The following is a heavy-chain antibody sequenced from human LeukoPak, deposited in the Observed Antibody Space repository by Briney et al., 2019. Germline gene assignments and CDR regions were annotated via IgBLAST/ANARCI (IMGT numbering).Heavy chain of an antibody. CDR2: IYYSGST. J-gene: IGHJ3*02. D-gene: IGHD3-16*01. CDR3: ARDIGAGARAFDI. V-gene: IGHV4-61*08. CDR1: GGSISSGDYY. Sequence: SETLSLTCTVSGGSISSGDYYWSWIRQPPGKGLEWIGYIYYSGSTNYNPSLKSRVTISVDTSKNQFSLKLSSVTAADTAVYYCARDIGAGARAFDIWGQGTMVTVSS.